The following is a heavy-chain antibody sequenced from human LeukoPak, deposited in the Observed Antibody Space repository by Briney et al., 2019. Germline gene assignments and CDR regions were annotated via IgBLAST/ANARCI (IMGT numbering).Heavy chain of an antibody. D-gene: IGHD3-22*01. CDR2: ISGSGVTT. V-gene: IGHV3-23*01. CDR3: ATDREGDPSAYYLV. CDR1: GFTFSSYA. Sequence: GGSLRLSCVASGFTFSSYAMSWVRQAPGKGLDWVSAISGSGVTTHYAGSVKGRFSISRDNSKNTLFLQMNSLRAEDSAVYYCATDREGDPSAYYLVGGQGTLITVSS. J-gene: IGHJ4*02.